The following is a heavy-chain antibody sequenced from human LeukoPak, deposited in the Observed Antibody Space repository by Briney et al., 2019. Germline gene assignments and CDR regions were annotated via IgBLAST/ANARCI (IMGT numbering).Heavy chain of an antibody. J-gene: IGHJ4*02. Sequence: ASVKVSCKASGYTFTSYYMHWVRQAPGQGLEWMGIINPSGGSTSYAQKFQGRVTMTRDTSTSTVYMELSSLRSEDTAVYYCARAAVTGKPSGSFLFDYWGQGTLVTVSS. CDR2: INPSGGST. CDR3: ARAAVTGKPSGSFLFDY. CDR1: GYTFTSYY. V-gene: IGHV1-46*01. D-gene: IGHD1-26*01.